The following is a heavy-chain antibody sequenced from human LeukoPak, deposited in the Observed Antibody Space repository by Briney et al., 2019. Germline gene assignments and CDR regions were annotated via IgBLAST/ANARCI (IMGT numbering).Heavy chain of an antibody. D-gene: IGHD1/OR15-1a*01. V-gene: IGHV4-4*02. CDR2: IYHSGSP. CDR1: GGSISSSNW. J-gene: IGHJ4*02. CDR3: ARVNINDWHSCDY. Sequence: SGTLSLTCAVSGGSISSSNWWSWVRQPPGKGLEWIGEIYHSGSPNYNPSLKSRVTISVDKSRNHFSLNLSSVTAADTAVYYCARVNINDWHSCDYWGQGTLVTVSS.